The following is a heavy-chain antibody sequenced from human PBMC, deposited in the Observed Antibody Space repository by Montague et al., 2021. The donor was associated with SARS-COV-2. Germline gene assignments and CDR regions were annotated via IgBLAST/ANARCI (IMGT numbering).Heavy chain of an antibody. CDR3: AREVSGSYYNGWFDP. CDR2: INNSGRT. CDR1: GGSISSYY. Sequence: SETLSLTCTVSGGSISSYYWSWIRQPPGKGLEWIGYINNSGRTNYNPSPKSRVTISVGTSKNQFSLKLSSVTAADTAEYYCAREVSGSYYNGWFDPWGQGTLVTVSS. D-gene: IGHD3-10*01. J-gene: IGHJ5*02. V-gene: IGHV4-59*01.